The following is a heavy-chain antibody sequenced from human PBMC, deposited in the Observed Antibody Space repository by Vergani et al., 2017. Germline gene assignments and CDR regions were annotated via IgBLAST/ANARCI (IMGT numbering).Heavy chain of an antibody. D-gene: IGHD3-22*01. CDR3: ARRTGIYYDTKGAAFDI. CDR2: IDPSDSYT. Sequence: EVQLVQSGAEVKKPGESLRISCKGSGYSFTSYWISWVRQMPGKGLEWMGRIDPSDSYTNYSPSFQGHVTISADKSISTAYLQWSSLKASDTAMYYCARRTGIYYDTKGAAFDIWGQGTMVTVSS. CDR1: GYSFTSYW. V-gene: IGHV5-10-1*03. J-gene: IGHJ3*02.